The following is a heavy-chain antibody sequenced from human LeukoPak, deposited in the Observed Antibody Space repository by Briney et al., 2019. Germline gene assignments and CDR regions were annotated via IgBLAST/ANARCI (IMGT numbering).Heavy chain of an antibody. V-gene: IGHV4-39*01. D-gene: IGHD1-26*01. Sequence: SETLSLTCTVSGGSISSSSYYWGWIRQPPGKGLEWIGSIYYSGSTYYNPSLKSRVTISVDTSKNQFSLKPSSVSAADTAVYFCASSVVGSTTDYWGQGTLVTVSS. J-gene: IGHJ4*02. CDR1: GGSISSSSYY. CDR2: IYYSGST. CDR3: ASSVVGSTTDY.